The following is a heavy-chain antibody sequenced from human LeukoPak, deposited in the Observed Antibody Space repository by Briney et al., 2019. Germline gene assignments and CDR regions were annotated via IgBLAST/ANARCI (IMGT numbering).Heavy chain of an antibody. Sequence: SETLSLTCTVSGASINSDTYYWGWIRQPPGKGLEWIGTHSHSGSAYNPSLRSRITMSLDTSENQFSLKLSSVTAADTAVYYCARGISGVRGVIDYWGQGTLVTVSS. V-gene: IGHV4-39*07. CDR2: HSHSGSA. J-gene: IGHJ4*02. CDR3: ARGISGVRGVIDY. CDR1: GASINSDTYY. D-gene: IGHD3-10*01.